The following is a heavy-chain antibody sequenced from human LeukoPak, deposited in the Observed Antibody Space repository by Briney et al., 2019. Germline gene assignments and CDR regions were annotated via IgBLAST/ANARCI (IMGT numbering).Heavy chain of an antibody. Sequence: PGGSLRLSCAASGFTFSSYAMHWVRQAPGKGLEWVAVISYDGSNKYYADSVKGRFTISRDNSKNTLYLQMNSLRAEDTAVYYCAKDRRYSSGWYPVFDYWGQGTLVTVSS. CDR1: GFTFSSYA. J-gene: IGHJ4*02. D-gene: IGHD6-13*01. CDR3: AKDRRYSSGWYPVFDY. CDR2: ISYDGSNK. V-gene: IGHV3-30*04.